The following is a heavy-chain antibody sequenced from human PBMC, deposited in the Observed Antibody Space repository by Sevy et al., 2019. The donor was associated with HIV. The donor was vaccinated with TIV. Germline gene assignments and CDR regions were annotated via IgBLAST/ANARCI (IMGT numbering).Heavy chain of an antibody. CDR1: GFTFTYTW. CDR2: IRSKTDGGTT. J-gene: IGHJ6*02. CDR3: TTSTQVEYYGMDV. Sequence: GGSLRLSCAASGFTFTYTWMNWVRQAPGKGLEWVVRIRSKTDGGTTDYAAPVKGRFTISRDDSKNTLFLQMNSLKTEDTAVYYCTTSTQVEYYGMDVWGQGTTVTVSS. V-gene: IGHV3-15*07. D-gene: IGHD4-4*01.